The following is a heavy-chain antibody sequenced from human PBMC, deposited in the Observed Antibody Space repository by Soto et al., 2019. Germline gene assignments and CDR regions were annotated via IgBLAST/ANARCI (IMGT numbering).Heavy chain of an antibody. CDR2: IWYDGSDK. Sequence: LRLSCAASGFTFSGFGMHWVRQAPGKGLEWVAIIWYDGSDKYYADSVRGRFTISRDNSKNTLSLQMNSLRAEDTAVYHCAFGNLSYYFDYWGQGTPVTVSS. CDR3: AFGNLSYYFDY. CDR1: GFTFSGFG. V-gene: IGHV3-33*01. J-gene: IGHJ4*02. D-gene: IGHD3-16*01.